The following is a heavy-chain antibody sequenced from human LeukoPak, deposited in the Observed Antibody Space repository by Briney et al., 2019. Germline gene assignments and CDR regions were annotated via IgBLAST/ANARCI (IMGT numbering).Heavy chain of an antibody. CDR1: GGSISTYY. CDR2: IYNSGST. D-gene: IGHD5-18*01. J-gene: IGHJ4*02. Sequence: SENLSLTCTVSGGSISTYYWSWIRQPPGKGLEWIGYIYNSGSTNYNPSLKSRVTISVDMSKNQFSLKLSSVTAADTAVYYCGRDREHSYGRWIDYWGQGTLVTVSS. V-gene: IGHV4-59*01. CDR3: GRDREHSYGRWIDY.